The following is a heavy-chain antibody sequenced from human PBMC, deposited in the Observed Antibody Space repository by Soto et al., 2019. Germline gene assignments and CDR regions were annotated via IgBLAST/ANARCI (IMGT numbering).Heavy chain of an antibody. CDR2: ISADDGYT. CDR1: GYTFSSHG. V-gene: IGHV1-18*01. J-gene: IGHJ4*02. CDR3: ARDVFY. Sequence: QVQLVQSGAEKKKPGASVKVSCKASGYTFSSHGINWVRQAPGQRLEWVGWISADDGYTNYAQNLQDRVIMTTDTSTSTAYMELTSLRSDDTAVYYCARDVFYWGQGTLVTVSS.